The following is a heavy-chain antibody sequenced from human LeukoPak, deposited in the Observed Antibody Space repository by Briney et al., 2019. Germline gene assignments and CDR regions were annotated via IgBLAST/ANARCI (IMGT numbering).Heavy chain of an antibody. CDR3: ARRKCSRTSCYEGDAFDI. Sequence: ASVKVSCKASGYTFTGYYMRWVRQAPGQGLEWMGWINPNSGGTNYAQKFQGRVTMTRDTSISTAYMELSRLRSDDTAVYYCARRKCSRTSCYEGDAFDIWGQGTMVTVSS. CDR2: INPNSGGT. CDR1: GYTFTGYY. D-gene: IGHD2-2*01. V-gene: IGHV1-2*02. J-gene: IGHJ3*02.